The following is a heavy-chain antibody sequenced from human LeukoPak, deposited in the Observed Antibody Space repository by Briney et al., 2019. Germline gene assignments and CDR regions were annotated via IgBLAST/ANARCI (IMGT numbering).Heavy chain of an antibody. CDR3: ASGGSVGDQLPPLTHWFDP. D-gene: IGHD2-2*01. V-gene: IGHV1-69*05. Sequence: SVKVSCKASGGAFSSYAISWVRQAPGQGLEWMGGIIPIFGTANYAQKFQGRVTITTDESTSTAYMELSSLRSEDTAVYYCASGGSVGDQLPPLTHWFDPWGQGTLVTVSS. J-gene: IGHJ5*02. CDR1: GGAFSSYA. CDR2: IIPIFGTA.